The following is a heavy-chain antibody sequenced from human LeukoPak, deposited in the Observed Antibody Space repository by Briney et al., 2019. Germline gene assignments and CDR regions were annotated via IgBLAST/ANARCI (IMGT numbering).Heavy chain of an antibody. CDR1: GGSFSGYY. J-gene: IGHJ4*02. D-gene: IGHD3-22*01. V-gene: IGHV4-34*01. CDR3: ARGGPVYYDNSLDY. CDR2: INHSGST. Sequence: SETLSLTCAVYGGSFSGYYWSWIRQPPGKGLEWIGEINHSGSTNYNPSLKSRVTISVDTSKNQFSLKLSSVTAADTAVYYCARGGPVYYDNSLDYWGQGTLVTVSS.